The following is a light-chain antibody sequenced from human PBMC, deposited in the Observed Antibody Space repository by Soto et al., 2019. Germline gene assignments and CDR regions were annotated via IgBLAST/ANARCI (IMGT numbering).Light chain of an antibody. V-gene: IGKV4-1*01. CDR3: QQYYMTPYT. J-gene: IGKJ2*01. CDR2: WAS. Sequence: DFVMTQSPDSLAVSLGERATINCKSSQSVLYSSNNKNYLAWYQVKPGQPPKLLIAWASARESGVPDRFSGSGSGTDFTLTISTLQAEDVAVYYCQQYYMTPYTFGQGTKLEIK. CDR1: QSVLYSSNNKNY.